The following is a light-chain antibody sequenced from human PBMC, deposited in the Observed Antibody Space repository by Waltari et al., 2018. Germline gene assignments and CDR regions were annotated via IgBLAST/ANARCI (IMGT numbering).Light chain of an antibody. J-gene: IGLJ3*02. CDR2: DVS. CDR3: SSFTSRSTWV. V-gene: IGLV2-14*01. Sequence: QSALTQPASVSASPGQSITISCTGTSSDVGGYNYVSWYQQHPGKAPKLMIYDVSNRPSGVSNRFSGSKSGHTASLPISGLQAEDESDYYCSSFTSRSTWVFGGGNKLTVL. CDR1: SSDVGGYNY.